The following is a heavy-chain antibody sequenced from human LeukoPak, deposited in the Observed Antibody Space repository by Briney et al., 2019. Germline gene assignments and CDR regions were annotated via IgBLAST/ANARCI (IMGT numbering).Heavy chain of an antibody. CDR2: INPNSGGT. CDR3: ARDAYYGSGPDY. V-gene: IGHV1-2*02. J-gene: IGHJ4*02. D-gene: IGHD3-10*01. Sequence: ASVKVSCKASGYTFTDYYMHWVRQAPGQGLEWMGWINPNSGGTNYAQKFQGRVTMTRDTSISTAYMELSRLRSDDTAVYCCARDAYYGSGPDYWGQGTLVTVSS. CDR1: GYTFTDYY.